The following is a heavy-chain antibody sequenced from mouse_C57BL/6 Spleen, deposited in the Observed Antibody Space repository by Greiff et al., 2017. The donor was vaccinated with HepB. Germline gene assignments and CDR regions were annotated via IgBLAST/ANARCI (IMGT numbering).Heavy chain of an antibody. CDR1: GYTFTSYW. CDR2: IDPSDSYT. CDR3: ARRTVLYWYFDV. V-gene: IGHV1-50*01. J-gene: IGHJ1*03. Sequence: VKQSCKASGYTFTSYWMQWVKQRPGQGLEWIGEIDPSDSYTNYNQKFKGKATLTVDTSSSTAYMQLSSLTSEDSAVYYCARRTVLYWYFDVWGTGTTVTVSS. D-gene: IGHD1-1*01.